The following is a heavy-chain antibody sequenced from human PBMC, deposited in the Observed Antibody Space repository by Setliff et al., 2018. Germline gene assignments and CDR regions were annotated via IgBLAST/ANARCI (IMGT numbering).Heavy chain of an antibody. D-gene: IGHD6-13*01. Sequence: SETLSLTCTVSGGSISSGTYYWSWIRQPAGKGLEWIGRIYTSGSTNYNPSLKSRVTMSLDTSKNQFSLKLTSVTAADTALYYCAMGRQEVAAAGKTQIDYWGQGTLVTVSS. J-gene: IGHJ4*02. CDR2: IYTSGST. CDR1: GGSISSGTYY. V-gene: IGHV4-61*02. CDR3: AMGRQEVAAAGKTQIDY.